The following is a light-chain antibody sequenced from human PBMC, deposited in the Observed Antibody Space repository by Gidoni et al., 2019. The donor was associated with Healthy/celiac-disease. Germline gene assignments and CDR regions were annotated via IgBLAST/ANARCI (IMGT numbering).Light chain of an antibody. Sequence: ANRMTQSPSSFSASTGYRVTITCRASQGISRYLAWYQQKPGKAPKLLIYAASTLQSGVPSRFSGSGSGTDFTLTISCLQSEDFATYYCQQYYSYPLTFGQXTKVEIK. CDR3: QQYYSYPLT. CDR2: AAS. CDR1: QGISRY. J-gene: IGKJ1*01. V-gene: IGKV1-8*01.